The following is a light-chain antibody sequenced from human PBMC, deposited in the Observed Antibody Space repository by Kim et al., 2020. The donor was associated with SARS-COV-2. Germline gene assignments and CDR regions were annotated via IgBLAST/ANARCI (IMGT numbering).Light chain of an antibody. CDR3: QKLNTFPVT. CDR2: AAS. J-gene: IGKJ4*01. Sequence: DIQLTQSPSFLSASVGDRVTITCRASQGISSYLAWYQQKSGKAPKLLIYAASTLQSGVPSRFSGSRSGTEFTLTITSLQPEDFASYYCQKLNTFPVTFGGGTKVDIK. V-gene: IGKV1-9*01. CDR1: QGISSY.